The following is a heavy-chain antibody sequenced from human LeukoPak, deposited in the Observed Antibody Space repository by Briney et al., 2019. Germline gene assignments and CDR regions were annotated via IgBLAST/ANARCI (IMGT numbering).Heavy chain of an antibody. CDR3: ATFPHPYYYHMDV. J-gene: IGHJ6*03. CDR2: INFYNGDT. D-gene: IGHD3-3*02. CDR1: GYTLTRFG. Sequence: AASVKVSCKASGYTLTRFGLSWVELAPGQGLEWLGWINFYNGDTNTAEKVQDRVTLTADTSTSTAYMELRSLRSDDTAVYYCATFPHPYYYHMDVWGTGTTVTVSS. V-gene: IGHV1-18*01.